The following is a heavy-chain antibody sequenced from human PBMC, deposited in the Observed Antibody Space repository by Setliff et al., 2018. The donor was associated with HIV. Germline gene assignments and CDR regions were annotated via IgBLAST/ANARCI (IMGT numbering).Heavy chain of an antibody. Sequence: PSETLSLTCSASGDSISSGSYFWGWIRQTPGKGLEWIGNIYYTGFAYYNPSLKSRVTISLDTSKTHFFLNLTSVTDADTAVYFCTREGRGDPAMATTRIDYWGQGKRGTVS. CDR1: GDSISSGSYF. CDR2: IYYTGFA. J-gene: IGHJ4*02. V-gene: IGHV4-39*02. CDR3: TREGRGDPAMATTRIDY. D-gene: IGHD1-1*01.